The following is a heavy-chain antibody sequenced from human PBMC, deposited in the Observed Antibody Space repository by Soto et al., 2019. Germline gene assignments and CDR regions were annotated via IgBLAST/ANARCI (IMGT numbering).Heavy chain of an antibody. Sequence: GGSLRLSCAASGFTFSSFSMNWVRQAPGKGLEWVSSISSGSSYIYYADSLKGRFTISRDNAKNSLYLQMNSLRAEDTAVYYCARDLSPADSPAPGDFDPWGPGTLVTLSS. V-gene: IGHV3-21*01. CDR1: GFTFSSFS. CDR2: ISSGSSYI. D-gene: IGHD2-21*02. CDR3: ARDLSPADSPAPGDFDP. J-gene: IGHJ5*02.